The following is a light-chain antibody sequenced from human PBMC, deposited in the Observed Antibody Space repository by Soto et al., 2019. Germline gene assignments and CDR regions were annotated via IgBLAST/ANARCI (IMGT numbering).Light chain of an antibody. CDR2: GAS. CDR1: QGISSY. CDR3: QQLNSYSIFT. J-gene: IGKJ3*01. V-gene: IGKV1-9*01. Sequence: DIQLTQSPSFLSASVGDRVTITCRASQGISSYLAWYQQKPGKAPKLLIYGASTLQSGVPSRFSGSGSGTELTLTISSLQPEDFATYYCQQLNSYSIFTFGPGTKVDIK.